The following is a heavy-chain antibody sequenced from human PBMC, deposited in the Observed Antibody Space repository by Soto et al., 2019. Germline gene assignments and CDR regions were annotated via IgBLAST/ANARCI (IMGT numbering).Heavy chain of an antibody. CDR2: IHWSTIHLFTTNM. Sequence: GGSLRLSCAASGFSFSSHSMNWVRQVPGKGLEWVSSIHWSTIHLFTTNMFYAKSVKGRFTISRDNSENTLYLQMNSLRAEDTAVYYCAKDYDFWSGPLLPRPHPHDYWGQGTLVTVSS. V-gene: IGHV3-21*04. CDR1: GFSFSSHS. D-gene: IGHD3-3*01. CDR3: AKDYDFWSGPLLPRPHPHDY. J-gene: IGHJ4*02.